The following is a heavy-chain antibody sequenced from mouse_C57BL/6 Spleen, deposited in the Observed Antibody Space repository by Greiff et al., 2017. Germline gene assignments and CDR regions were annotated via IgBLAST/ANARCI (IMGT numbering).Heavy chain of an antibody. Sequence: QVQLQQPGAELVMPGASVKLSCKASGYTFTSYWMHWVKQRPGQGLEWIGEIDPSDSYTNYNQKFKGKSTLTVDKSSSTAYMQLSSLTSEDSAVXYCARSGGTYGWFAYWGQGTLVTVSA. J-gene: IGHJ3*01. D-gene: IGHD1-1*02. CDR2: IDPSDSYT. CDR3: ARSGGTYGWFAY. CDR1: GYTFTSYW. V-gene: IGHV1-69*01.